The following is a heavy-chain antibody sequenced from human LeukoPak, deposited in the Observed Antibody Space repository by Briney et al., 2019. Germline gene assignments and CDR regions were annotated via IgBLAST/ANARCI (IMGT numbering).Heavy chain of an antibody. CDR2: IKSKTDGGTT. Sequence: GGSLRLSCAASGFTFSNAWMSWVRQAPGKGLEWVGRIKSKTDGGTTDYTAPVKGRYTISRDNSKNTLYLQMNSLKTQNTAVYYCTTELTPEWPDAFDIWGQGTMVTVSS. CDR3: TTELTPEWPDAFDI. J-gene: IGHJ3*02. V-gene: IGHV3-15*01. CDR1: GFTFSNAW. D-gene: IGHD3-3*01.